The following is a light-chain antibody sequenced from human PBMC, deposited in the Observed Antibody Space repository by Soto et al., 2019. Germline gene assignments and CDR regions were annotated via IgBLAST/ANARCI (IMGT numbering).Light chain of an antibody. Sequence: QSVLTQPASVSGSPGQSITISCTGTSSDVGGYNYVSWYQHHPGKAPKLIIYDVSNRPSGVSIRFSGSKSDTTASLPISGLQPEHAADYHCSSYTTSNTRQIAFGTGTKVTAL. CDR2: DVS. V-gene: IGLV2-14*03. CDR3: SSYTTSNTRQIA. CDR1: SSDVGGYNY. J-gene: IGLJ1*01.